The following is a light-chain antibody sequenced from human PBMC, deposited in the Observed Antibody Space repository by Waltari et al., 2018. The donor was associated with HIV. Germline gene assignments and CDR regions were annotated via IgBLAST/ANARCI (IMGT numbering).Light chain of an antibody. J-gene: IGLJ3*02. CDR3: ATWDDSRAGLWV. Sequence: QSVLTQPSPASGTPGQRVTISCSGRFSKVNLYQHVKGAAPKLLIYNNDQRPSEVPDRFSGSKSDTSASLAISGLQTEDEADYYCATWDDSRAGLWVFGGGTRMTVL. CDR1: FSK. CDR2: NND. V-gene: IGLV1-44*01.